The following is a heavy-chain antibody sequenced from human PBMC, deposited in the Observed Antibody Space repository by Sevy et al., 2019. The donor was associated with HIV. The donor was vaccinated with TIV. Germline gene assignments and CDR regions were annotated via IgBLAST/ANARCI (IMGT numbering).Heavy chain of an antibody. Sequence: GGSLRLSCAASGFTFSRYSMSWVRQSPGKGLEWVSVISDSGGNRIYADSVKGRFTVSRDNSRNTLYLQMNSLGAEDTAIYYCAIGLGYCSGGSCQHWGEGTLVTVSS. D-gene: IGHD2-15*01. J-gene: IGHJ4*02. CDR1: GFTFSRYS. CDR2: ISDSGGNR. V-gene: IGHV3-23*01. CDR3: AIGLGYCSGGSCQH.